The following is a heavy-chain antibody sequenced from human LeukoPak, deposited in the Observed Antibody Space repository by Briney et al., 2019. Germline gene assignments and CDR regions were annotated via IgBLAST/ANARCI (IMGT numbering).Heavy chain of an antibody. CDR2: IIPTLGIA. V-gene: IGHV1-69*04. J-gene: IGHJ4*02. D-gene: IGHD3-22*01. Sequence: SVKVSCKASGGTFSSYAISWVRQAPGQGLEWMGRIIPTLGIANYAQKFQGRVTITADKSTSTAYMELSSLRSEDTAVYYCARDLESTYYYDSSGYYFDYWGQGTLVTVSS. CDR3: ARDLESTYYYDSSGYYFDY. CDR1: GGTFSSYA.